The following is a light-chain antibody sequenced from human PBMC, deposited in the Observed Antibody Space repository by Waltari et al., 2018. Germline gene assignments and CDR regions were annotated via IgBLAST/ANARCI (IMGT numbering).Light chain of an antibody. J-gene: IGLJ2*01. V-gene: IGLV3-9*01. Sequence: SYELTQALSVSVAQGQTARITCGGHNIGSRNVHWYQLQPGQAPVLVIYRDRNRPSGIPERLSGSNSLNTATLTISRAQVGDEGDYFCQVWDSTNVLFGGGTKLTVL. CDR1: NIGSRN. CDR3: QVWDSTNVL. CDR2: RDR.